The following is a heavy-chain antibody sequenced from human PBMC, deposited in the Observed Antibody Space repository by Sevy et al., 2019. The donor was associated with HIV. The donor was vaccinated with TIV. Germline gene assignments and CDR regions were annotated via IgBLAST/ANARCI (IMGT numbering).Heavy chain of an antibody. CDR3: ARVHGDYTYFDY. Sequence: SETLSLTCTVSGGTISSHYLSWIRQPAGKGLEWIGRFFASGRTNYNPSLKSRFSMSIDTSKKQFSLKLTSVTAADTAVYYCARVHGDYTYFDYWGQGTLVTVSS. CDR1: GGTISSHY. J-gene: IGHJ4*02. V-gene: IGHV4-4*07. CDR2: FFASGRT. D-gene: IGHD4-17*01.